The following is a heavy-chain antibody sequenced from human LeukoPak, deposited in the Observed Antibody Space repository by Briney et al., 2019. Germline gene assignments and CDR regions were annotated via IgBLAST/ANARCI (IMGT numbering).Heavy chain of an antibody. CDR3: ARDVSSSNDY. CDR2: IRYDGSNK. J-gene: IGHJ4*02. V-gene: IGHV3-30*02. D-gene: IGHD6-13*01. CDR1: GFTFSSYG. Sequence: GGSLRLSCAASGFTFSSYGIHWVRQAPGKGLEWVAFIRYDGSNKYYADSVKGRFTISRDNSKNTLYLQMNRLRAEDTAVYYCARDVSSSNDYWGQGTLVTVSS.